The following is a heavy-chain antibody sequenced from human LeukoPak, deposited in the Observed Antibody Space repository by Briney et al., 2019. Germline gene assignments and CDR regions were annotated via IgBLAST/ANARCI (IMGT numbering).Heavy chain of an antibody. V-gene: IGHV4-61*02. CDR1: GGSISSGSYY. J-gene: IGHJ6*02. D-gene: IGHD3-10*01. CDR2: IYTSGST. CDR3: ARAAPSYYGSGSLGSYYYGMDV. Sequence: SETLSLTCTVSGGSISSGSYYWSWIRQPAGKGLEWIGRIYTSGSTNYNPSLKSRVTISVDTSKNQFSLKLSSVTAADTAMYYCARAAPSYYGSGSLGSYYYGMDVWGQGTTVTVSS.